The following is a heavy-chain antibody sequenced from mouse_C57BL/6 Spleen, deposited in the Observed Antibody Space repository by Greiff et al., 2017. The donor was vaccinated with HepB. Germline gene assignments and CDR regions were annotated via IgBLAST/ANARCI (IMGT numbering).Heavy chain of an antibody. Sequence: EVKLMESGGGLVKPGGSLKLSCAASGFTFSSYTMSWVRQTPEKRLEWVATISGGGGNTYYPDSVKGRFTISRDNAKNTLYLQMSSLRSEDTALYYCARDSYSISWFAYWGQGSLGTVSA. CDR3: ARDSYSISWFAY. D-gene: IGHD2-5*01. V-gene: IGHV5-9*01. J-gene: IGHJ3*01. CDR1: GFTFSSYT. CDR2: ISGGGGNT.